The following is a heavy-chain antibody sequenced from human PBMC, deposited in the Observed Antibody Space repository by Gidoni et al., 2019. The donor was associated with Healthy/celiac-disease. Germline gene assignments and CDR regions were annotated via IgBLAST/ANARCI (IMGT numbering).Heavy chain of an antibody. V-gene: IGHV4-39*07. CDR3: ARDLTITMVRGVIIRWFDP. D-gene: IGHD3-10*01. Sequence: QLQLQESGPGLVQPSETLSLNCNVSGRSISSSSYYWGWIRQPPGKGLEWIGSIYYSGSTYYNPSLKSRVTISVDTSKNQFSRKLSSVTAADTAVYYCARDLTITMVRGVIIRWFDPWGQGTLVTVSA. J-gene: IGHJ5*02. CDR2: IYYSGST. CDR1: GRSISSSSYY.